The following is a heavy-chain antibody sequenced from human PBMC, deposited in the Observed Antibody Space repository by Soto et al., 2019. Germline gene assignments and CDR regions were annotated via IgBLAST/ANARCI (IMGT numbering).Heavy chain of an antibody. CDR2: ISYDGSNK. CDR3: AKDMVAGTLYYYYYGMDV. D-gene: IGHD6-19*01. V-gene: IGHV3-30*18. Sequence: PVGSLRLSCAASGFTFSSYGMHWVRQAPGKGLEWVAVISYDGSNKYYADSVKGRFTISRDNSKNTLYLQMNSLRAEDTAVYYCAKDMVAGTLYYYYYGMDVWGRGTTVTVSS. J-gene: IGHJ6*02. CDR1: GFTFSSYG.